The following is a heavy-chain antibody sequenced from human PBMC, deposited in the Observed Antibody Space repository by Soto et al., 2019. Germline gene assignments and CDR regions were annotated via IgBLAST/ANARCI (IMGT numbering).Heavy chain of an antibody. Sequence: GGSLRLSCAASGFTFSSYWMHWVRQAPGKGLVWVSRINSDGSSTSYADSVKGRFTISRDNAKNTLYLQMNSLRAEDTAVYYCASSPRLHPNDYWGQGTLVTVSS. J-gene: IGHJ4*02. D-gene: IGHD4-4*01. V-gene: IGHV3-74*01. CDR2: INSDGSST. CDR1: GFTFSSYW. CDR3: ASSPRLHPNDY.